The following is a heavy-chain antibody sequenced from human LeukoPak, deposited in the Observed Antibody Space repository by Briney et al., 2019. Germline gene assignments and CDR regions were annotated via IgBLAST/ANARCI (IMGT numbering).Heavy chain of an antibody. D-gene: IGHD7-27*01. CDR3: ARFAPAGDAFDI. Sequence: PSETLSLTCTVSGGSVSSGSYYWSWIRQPPGKGLEWIGYIYYSGSTNYNPSLKSRVTISVDTSKNQFSLKLSSVTAADTAVYYCARFAPAGDAFDIWGQGTMVTVSS. V-gene: IGHV4-61*01. J-gene: IGHJ3*02. CDR2: IYYSGST. CDR1: GGSVSSGSYY.